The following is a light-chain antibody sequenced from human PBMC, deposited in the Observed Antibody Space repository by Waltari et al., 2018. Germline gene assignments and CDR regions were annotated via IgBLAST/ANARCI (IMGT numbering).Light chain of an antibody. CDR3: ASYTSTRTVI. J-gene: IGLJ2*01. CDR1: SSDVGRYNH. V-gene: IGLV2-14*01. CDR2: DVT. Sequence: QSALTQPASVSGSPGQSITISCSGTSSDVGRYNHVSWYQQLPGNAPKLMIYDVTMWPSGVSNRFSGSKSGNTASLTIFGLQAEDEADYYCASYTSTRTVIFGGGTRVTAL.